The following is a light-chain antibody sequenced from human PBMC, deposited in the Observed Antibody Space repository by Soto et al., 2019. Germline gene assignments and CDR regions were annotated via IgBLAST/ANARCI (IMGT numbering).Light chain of an antibody. V-gene: IGKV3-15*01. CDR2: DVS. CDR1: QGVTTN. J-gene: IGKJ5*01. Sequence: EIVMTQSPAALSVSPGESAALSCMAGQGVTTNFAWYQQKSGQSPRLLIYDVSIRATGVPARFSGTGSETDFTLTISGLQSEDSAVYFCQQYNNWPFSFGQGTRLEIK. CDR3: QQYNNWPFS.